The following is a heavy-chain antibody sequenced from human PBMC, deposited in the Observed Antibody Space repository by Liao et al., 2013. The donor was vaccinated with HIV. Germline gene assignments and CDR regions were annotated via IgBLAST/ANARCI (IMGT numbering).Heavy chain of an antibody. Sequence: QVQLQQWGAGLLKSSETLSLTCAVYGGSFSAYYWTWIRQPPGKGLEWIGEINHSGSTNYSPSLNSRVTISVDTSKNQFSLKLSSVTAADTAVYYCAREDSGWIDYWGQGTLVTVSS. J-gene: IGHJ4*02. CDR1: GGSFSAYY. CDR2: INHSGST. CDR3: AREDSGWIDY. V-gene: IGHV4-34*01. D-gene: IGHD6-19*01.